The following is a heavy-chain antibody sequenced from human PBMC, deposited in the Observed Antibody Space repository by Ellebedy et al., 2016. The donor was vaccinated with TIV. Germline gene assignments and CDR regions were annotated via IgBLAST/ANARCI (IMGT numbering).Heavy chain of an antibody. D-gene: IGHD4-17*01. Sequence: SETLSLTCTVSGGSISGYYWSWIRQPPGKGLEWIGYIYYSGSTDYNPSLKSRVTISVDTSKNQFSLKLSSVTAADTAVYYCASLYGDYGSWGQGALVTVSS. CDR3: ASLYGDYGS. J-gene: IGHJ4*02. CDR2: IYYSGST. V-gene: IGHV4-59*01. CDR1: GGSISGYY.